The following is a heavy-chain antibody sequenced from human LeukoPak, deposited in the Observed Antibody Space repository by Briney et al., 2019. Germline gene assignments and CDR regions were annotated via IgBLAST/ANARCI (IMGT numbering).Heavy chain of an antibody. J-gene: IGHJ1*01. Sequence: GGSLRLPCATSGFNFRSYRKHWVRQAPGRGPVWVPSFISGWNSTSYADPVKARFTIPRDIAENTLYLQMNSLRAEDTVVYYCARYDYYDSSGYKIAEYFQHWGQGTLVTVCS. CDR1: GFNFRSYR. CDR2: FISGWNST. D-gene: IGHD3-22*01. CDR3: ARYDYYDSSGYKIAEYFQH. V-gene: IGHV3-74*01.